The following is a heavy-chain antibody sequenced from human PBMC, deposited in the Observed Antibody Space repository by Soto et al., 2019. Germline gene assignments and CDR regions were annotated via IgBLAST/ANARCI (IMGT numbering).Heavy chain of an antibody. CDR1: GGTFSSYA. CDR2: IIPIFGTA. Sequence: GASVKVSCKASGGTFSSYAISWVRQAPGQGLEWMGGIIPIFGTANYAQKFQGRVTITADKSTSTAYMELSSLRSEDTAVYYCARDQRGRVAVAGIAWFDPWCQGTLVTVSS. CDR3: ARDQRGRVAVAGIAWFDP. D-gene: IGHD6-19*01. J-gene: IGHJ5*02. V-gene: IGHV1-69*06.